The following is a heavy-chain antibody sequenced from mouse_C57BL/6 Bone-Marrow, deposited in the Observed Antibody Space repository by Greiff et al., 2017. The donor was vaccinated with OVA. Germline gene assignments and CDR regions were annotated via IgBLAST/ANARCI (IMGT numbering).Heavy chain of an antibody. CDR3: ARQSGTGGYYYAMDY. D-gene: IGHD4-1*01. Sequence: VKLVESGPGLVAPSQSLSITCTVSGFSLTSYGVHWVRQPPGKGLEWLVVIWSDGSTTYNSALKSRLSISKDNSKSQVFLKMNSLQTDDTAMYYCARQSGTGGYYYAMDYWGQGTSVTVSS. J-gene: IGHJ4*01. CDR1: GFSLTSYG. V-gene: IGHV2-6-1*01. CDR2: IWSDGST.